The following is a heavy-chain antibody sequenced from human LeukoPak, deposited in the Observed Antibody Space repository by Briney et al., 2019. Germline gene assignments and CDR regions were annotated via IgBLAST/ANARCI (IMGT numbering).Heavy chain of an antibody. D-gene: IGHD3-9*01. CDR3: ARCLTGYFNDAFDI. CDR1: GGSISSYY. V-gene: IGHV4-59*01. CDR2: IYYSGST. Sequence: PSETLSLTCTVSGGSISSYYWSWIRQPPGKGLEWIGYIYYSGSTNYNPSLKGRVTISVDTSKNQFSLKLSSVTAADTAVYYCARCLTGYFNDAFDIWGQGTMVTVSS. J-gene: IGHJ3*02.